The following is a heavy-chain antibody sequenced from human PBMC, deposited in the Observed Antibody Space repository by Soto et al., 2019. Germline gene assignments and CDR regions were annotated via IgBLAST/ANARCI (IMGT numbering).Heavy chain of an antibody. CDR2: ISSSSSYV. J-gene: IGHJ6*03. CDR3: ARDGRYCSSTSCYYMDV. CDR1: GFTFSSYS. D-gene: IGHD2-2*01. Sequence: GGSLRLSCAASGFTFSSYSMNWVRQAPGKGLEWVSSISSSSSYVYYADSVKGRFTISRDNAKNSLYLQMNSLRAEDTAVYYCARDGRYCSSTSCYYMDVWGKGTTVTVSS. V-gene: IGHV3-21*01.